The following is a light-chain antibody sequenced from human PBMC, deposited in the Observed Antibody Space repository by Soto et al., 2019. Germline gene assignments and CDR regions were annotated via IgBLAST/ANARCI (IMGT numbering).Light chain of an antibody. Sequence: QAVVTQSPSASASLGASVKLTCTLSSGYSTYAIAWHQQQSEKGPRFLMKINYDGTHSKGDGFFDRFSGSSSGAERQLTISSLQSEDEADYYCQSLGTGIQVFGGGTKLTVL. V-gene: IGLV4-69*01. J-gene: IGLJ3*02. CDR1: SGYSTYA. CDR2: INYDGTH. CDR3: QSLGTGIQV.